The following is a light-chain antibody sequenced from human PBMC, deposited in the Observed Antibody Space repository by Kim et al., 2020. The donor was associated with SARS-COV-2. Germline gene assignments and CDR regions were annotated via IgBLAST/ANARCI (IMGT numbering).Light chain of an antibody. CDR2: YDS. CDR1: NIGSKS. CDR3: QVWDSSSDHHYV. V-gene: IGLV3-21*04. J-gene: IGLJ1*01. Sequence: PGKTARITCGGNNIGSKSVHWYQQKPGQAPVLVIYYDSDRPSGSPGRFSGSNSGNTATLTISRVEAGDEADYYCQVWDSSSDHHYVFGTGTKVTVL.